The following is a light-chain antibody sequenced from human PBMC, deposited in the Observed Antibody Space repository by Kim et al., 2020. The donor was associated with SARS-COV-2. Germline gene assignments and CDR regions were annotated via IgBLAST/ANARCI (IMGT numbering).Light chain of an antibody. CDR3: QQYSNSPYT. CDR1: QSVSSSY. Sequence: EIVLTQSPGTLSLSPGERATLSCRASQSVSSSYLAWYQQKPGQAPRLLIYGASSRATGIPDRFSGSGSGTDFTLTISRLEPEDFAVYNCQQYSNSPYTFGQGTKLEIK. J-gene: IGKJ2*01. CDR2: GAS. V-gene: IGKV3-20*01.